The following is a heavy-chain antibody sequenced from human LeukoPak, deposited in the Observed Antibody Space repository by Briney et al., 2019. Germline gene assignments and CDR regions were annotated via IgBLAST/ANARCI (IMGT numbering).Heavy chain of an antibody. D-gene: IGHD6-19*01. CDR1: GYSISSGYY. CDR2: IYHSGST. Sequence: SETLSLTCTVSGYSISSGYYWGWIRQPPGKGLEWIGEIYHSGSTNYNPSLKSRVTISVDKSKNQFSLKLSSVTAADTAVYYCARGNPLRSGWPKDYYYYGMDVWGQGTTVTVSS. V-gene: IGHV4-38-2*02. CDR3: ARGNPLRSGWPKDYYYYGMDV. J-gene: IGHJ6*02.